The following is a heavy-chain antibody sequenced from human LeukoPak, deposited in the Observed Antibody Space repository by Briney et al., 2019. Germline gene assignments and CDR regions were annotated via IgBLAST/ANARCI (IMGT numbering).Heavy chain of an antibody. V-gene: IGHV3-23*01. CDR1: GFTFSSYA. Sequence: PGGSLRLSCAASGFTFSSYAMSWVRQAPGKGLEWVSAISGSGGSTYYADSVKGRFTISRDKSKNTLYLQMNSPRAEDTAVYYCAKDREYQLLSVNWGQGTLVTVSS. J-gene: IGHJ4*02. CDR3: AKDREYQLLSVN. D-gene: IGHD2-2*01. CDR2: ISGSGGST.